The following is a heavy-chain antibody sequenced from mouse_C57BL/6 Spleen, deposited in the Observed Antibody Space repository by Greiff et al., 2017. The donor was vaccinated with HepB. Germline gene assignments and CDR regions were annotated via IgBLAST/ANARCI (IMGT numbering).Heavy chain of an antibody. D-gene: IGHD1-1*01. CDR1: GFTFSSYA. CDR2: ISDGGSYT. CDR3: ARDAYYYGSSYDWFAY. V-gene: IGHV5-4*01. Sequence: DVHLVESGGGLVKPGGSLKLSCAASGFTFSSYAMSWVRQTPEKRLEWVATISDGGSYTYYPDNVKGRFTISRDNAKNNLYLQMSHLKSEDTAMYYCARDAYYYGSSYDWFAYWGQGTLVTVAA. J-gene: IGHJ3*01.